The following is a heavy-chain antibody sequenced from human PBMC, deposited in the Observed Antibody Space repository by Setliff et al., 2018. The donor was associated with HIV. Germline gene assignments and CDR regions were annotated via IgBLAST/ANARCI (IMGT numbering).Heavy chain of an antibody. CDR1: GFTFSSYV. CDR3: VKAVIVVIPAAIFDY. V-gene: IGHV3-64D*09. Sequence: PGGSLRLSCSASGFTFSSYVMHWVRQAPGKGLEYVSAISSNGGSTYYADSVKGRFTISRDNSKNTLYLQMSSLRVEDTAVYYRVKAVIVVIPAAIFDYWGQGTLVTVSS. CDR2: ISSNGGST. D-gene: IGHD2-2*01. J-gene: IGHJ4*02.